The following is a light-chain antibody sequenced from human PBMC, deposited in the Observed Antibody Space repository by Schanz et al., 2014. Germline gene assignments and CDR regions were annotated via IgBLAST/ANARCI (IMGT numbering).Light chain of an antibody. J-gene: IGLJ1*01. CDR1: SSDVGGYNY. Sequence: QSALTQPASVSGSPGQSITISCTGTSSDVGGYNYVSWYQQHPGKAPKLMIYEGTKRPSGVSNRFSGSKSGNTASLTISGLQAEDEADYYCCSSAGSTTPYVFGTGTKVTVL. CDR3: CSSAGSTTPYV. CDR2: EGT. V-gene: IGLV2-23*01.